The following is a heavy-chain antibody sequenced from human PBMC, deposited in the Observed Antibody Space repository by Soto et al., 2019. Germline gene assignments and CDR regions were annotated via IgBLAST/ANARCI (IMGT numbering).Heavy chain of an antibody. CDR1: GFTFSSYA. V-gene: IGHV3-23*01. J-gene: IGHJ4*02. CDR2: ISGSGGSK. D-gene: IGHD3-10*01. Sequence: GSLRLSCAASGFTFSSYAMSWVRQAPGKGLEWVSAISGSGGSKYYADSVKDRFTISRDNSKNTLYLQMNSLRSEDTAVYYYAKDLCDYYGSGSYSPHDYWGQGTLVTVSS. CDR3: AKDLCDYYGSGSYSPHDY.